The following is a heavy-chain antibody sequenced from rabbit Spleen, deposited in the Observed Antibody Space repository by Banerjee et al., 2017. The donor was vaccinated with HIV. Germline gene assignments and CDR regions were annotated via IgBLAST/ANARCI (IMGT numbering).Heavy chain of an antibody. Sequence: QSLEESGGDLVKPGTSLTLTCTASGFSFISGYYMCWVRQAPGKGLEWSACIAAGSAGTTYYANWAKGRFTISKTSSTTVTLQMTSLTAADTATYFCARGTATMTMVITGYYLTLWGPGTLVTVS. CDR1: GFSFISGYY. D-gene: IGHD2-1*01. J-gene: IGHJ4*01. CDR3: ARGTATMTMVITGYYLTL. CDR2: IAAGSAGTT. V-gene: IGHV1S40*01.